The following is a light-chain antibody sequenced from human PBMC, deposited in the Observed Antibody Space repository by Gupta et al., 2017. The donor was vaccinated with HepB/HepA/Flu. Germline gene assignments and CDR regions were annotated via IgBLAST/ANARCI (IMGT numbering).Light chain of an antibody. J-gene: IGLJ3*02. CDR3: AAGDNTRNGWV. CDR1: SSNIGVNT. CDR2: INN. V-gene: IGLV1-44*01. Sequence: QSVLTQPPSASVTPGQRVTISCSGSSSNIGVNTVNWYQHLPGTAPKLLIYINNKRPSGVPDRFSGSKYGTSAALAISGLQAEDEADYYCAAGDNTRNGWVFGGGTKLTVL.